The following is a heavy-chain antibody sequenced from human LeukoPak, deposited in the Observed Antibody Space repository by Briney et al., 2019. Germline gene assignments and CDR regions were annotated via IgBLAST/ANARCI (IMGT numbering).Heavy chain of an antibody. Sequence: PSETLSLTCAVYGGSLSGYYWSWIRQPPGKGLEWIGEIHDSGSTNYDPSLKSRVTISIDTSRNQFSLKLSSVTAADTAVYYCVRSGRYIDWLSPQGGGQGTLVTVSS. CDR2: IHDSGST. J-gene: IGHJ4*02. CDR3: VRSGRYIDWLSPQG. CDR1: GGSLSGYY. D-gene: IGHD3-9*01. V-gene: IGHV4-34*01.